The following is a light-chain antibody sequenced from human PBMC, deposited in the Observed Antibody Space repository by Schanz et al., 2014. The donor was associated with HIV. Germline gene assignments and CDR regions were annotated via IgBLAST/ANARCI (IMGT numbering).Light chain of an antibody. CDR2: GAS. J-gene: IGKJ4*01. V-gene: IGKV3-20*01. Sequence: EVVLTQSPGTLSLSPGERATLSCRASQSVNSHYLAWYQQKPPPPPTLPILGASSRATGVPDRFSGSESGTDFTLVISRLEPEDFAVYYCQQYAGSPTFGGGTTVEI. CDR3: QQYAGSPT. CDR1: QSVNSHY.